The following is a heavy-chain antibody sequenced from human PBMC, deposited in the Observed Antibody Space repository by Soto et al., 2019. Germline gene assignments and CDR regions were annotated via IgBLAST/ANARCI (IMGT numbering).Heavy chain of an antibody. D-gene: IGHD2-8*02. CDR2: LFFTGST. CDR1: GASISTYY. J-gene: IGHJ5*02. Sequence: SETLSLTCTVSGASISTYYWSWIRQPPGKGLEGIGTLFFTGSTTYNPSLKSRVNISLDTSKNQLSLKLRAVTAADTAVYYGAKAWGTVSLNWFDPWGQGTLVTVSS. V-gene: IGHV4-59*01. CDR3: AKAWGTVSLNWFDP.